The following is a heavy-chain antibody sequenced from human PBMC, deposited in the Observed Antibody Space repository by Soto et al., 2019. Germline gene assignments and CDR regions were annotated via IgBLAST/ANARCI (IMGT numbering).Heavy chain of an antibody. D-gene: IGHD3-10*01. CDR1: GFTFGNYG. V-gene: IGHV3-33*01. CDR2: IWYDGSDN. CDR3: AREVGFGSGTYSQGSYYYYMDV. J-gene: IGHJ6*03. Sequence: PGGSLRLSCAASGFTFGNYGMHWLRQAPGKGLEWVTVIWYDGSDNLYADSVKGRFTISRDNTRNTLYLQMNSLRAEDTAVYYCAREVGFGSGTYSQGSYYYYMDVWGKGTTVTVSS.